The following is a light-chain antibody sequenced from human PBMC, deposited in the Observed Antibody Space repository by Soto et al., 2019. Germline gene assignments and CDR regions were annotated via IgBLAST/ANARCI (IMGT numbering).Light chain of an antibody. CDR2: AAS. J-gene: IGKJ1*01. CDR3: QQYGSSPWT. CDR1: QSVSSTY. V-gene: IGKV3-20*01. Sequence: DIVLTQSPDTLSLFPGERATLSCRASQSVSSTYLAWYQQKPGQAPRPLISAASSRATGTPDRFSGSGSGTDFTLTISRLEPEDFAVYYCQQYGSSPWTFGQGTKVDIK.